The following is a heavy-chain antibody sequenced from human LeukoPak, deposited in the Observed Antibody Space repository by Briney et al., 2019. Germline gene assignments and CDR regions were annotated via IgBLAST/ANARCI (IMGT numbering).Heavy chain of an antibody. CDR1: GGTFSSYA. CDR3: TRAVGDYTSVGYYYYYMDV. Sequence: SVTVSCKASGGTFSSYAISWVRQAPGQGLEWMGRIIPIFGTANYAQKFQGRVTITTDESTSTAYIELSSLRSEDTAVYYCTRAVGDYTSVGYYYYYMDVWGKGTTVTVSS. D-gene: IGHD4-11*01. V-gene: IGHV1-69*05. CDR2: IIPIFGTA. J-gene: IGHJ6*03.